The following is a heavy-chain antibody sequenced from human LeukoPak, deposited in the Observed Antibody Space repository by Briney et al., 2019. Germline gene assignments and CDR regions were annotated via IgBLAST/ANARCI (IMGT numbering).Heavy chain of an antibody. CDR2: ISYDGSNK. J-gene: IGHJ6*03. V-gene: IGHV3-30-3*01. D-gene: IGHD5-18*01. CDR3: ARDTAMVLGYYYYMDV. Sequence: GGSLRLSCAASGFTFSSCAMHWVRQAPGKGLEWVAVISYDGSNKYYADSVKGRFTISRDNSKNTLHLQMNSLRAEDTAVYYCARDTAMVLGYYYYMDVWGKGTTVTVSS. CDR1: GFTFSSCA.